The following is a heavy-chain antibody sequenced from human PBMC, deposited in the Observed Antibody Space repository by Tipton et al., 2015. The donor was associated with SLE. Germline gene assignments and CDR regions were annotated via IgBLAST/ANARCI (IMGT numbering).Heavy chain of an antibody. J-gene: IGHJ3*02. V-gene: IGHV3-15*01. CDR2: IKSKTDGGTT. CDR3: TTDPLHSLIAAVWAFDI. D-gene: IGHD6-13*01. CDR1: GFTFSNAW. Sequence: QLVQSGGGLVQPGGSLRLSCAASGFTFSNAWMSWVRQAPGKGLEWVGRIKSKTDGGTTDYAAPVKGRFTISRDDSKNTLYLQMNSLKTEDTAVYYCTTDPLHSLIAAVWAFDIWGQGTMVTVSS.